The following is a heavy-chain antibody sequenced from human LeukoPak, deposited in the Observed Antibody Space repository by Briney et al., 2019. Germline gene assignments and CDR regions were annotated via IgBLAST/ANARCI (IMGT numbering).Heavy chain of an antibody. CDR3: ARDARGLRYFDWLPSNWFDP. Sequence: PGGSLRLSCAASGFTFSSYAMHWVRQAPGKGLEYVSAISSNGGSTYYANSVKGRFTISRDNSKNTLYLQMGSLRAEDMAVYYCARDARGLRYFDWLPSNWFDPWGQGTLVTVSS. V-gene: IGHV3-64*01. CDR1: GFTFSSYA. CDR2: ISSNGGST. J-gene: IGHJ5*02. D-gene: IGHD3-9*01.